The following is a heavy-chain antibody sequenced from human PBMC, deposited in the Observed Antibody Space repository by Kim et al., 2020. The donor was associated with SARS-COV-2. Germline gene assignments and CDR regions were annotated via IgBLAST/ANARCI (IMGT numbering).Heavy chain of an antibody. CDR3: ARDNYYDSSGFLDY. Sequence: VDSVKGRFTISRDNAKNALYLQMNSLRAEDTAVYYCARDNYYDSSGFLDYWGQGTLVTVSS. J-gene: IGHJ4*02. V-gene: IGHV3-7*01. D-gene: IGHD3-22*01.